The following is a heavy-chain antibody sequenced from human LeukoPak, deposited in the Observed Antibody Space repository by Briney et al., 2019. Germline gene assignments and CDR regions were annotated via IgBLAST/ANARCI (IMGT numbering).Heavy chain of an antibody. D-gene: IGHD3-9*01. Sequence: PSETLSLTCSVSGDSFRSGFYYSWIRQPPGKGLEWIGYIYFAGYTYYNPSLNSRVTISMDRSKNQFSLKLSSVTAADTAVYYCARGGLTWHDAFDIWGQGTMVTVPS. CDR2: IYFAGYT. V-gene: IGHV4-38-2*02. J-gene: IGHJ3*02. CDR3: ARGGLTWHDAFDI. CDR1: GDSFRSGFYY.